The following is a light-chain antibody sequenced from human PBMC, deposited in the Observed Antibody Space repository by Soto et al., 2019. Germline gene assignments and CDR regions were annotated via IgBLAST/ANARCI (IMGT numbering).Light chain of an antibody. CDR1: QSVSSY. V-gene: IGKV3-11*01. Sequence: EIVLTQSPATLSLSPGERATLSCRASQSVSSYFAWYQQKPGQAPRLLIYDASSRATGIPARFSGSGSGTDFTLKISRVEAEDVGVYYCMQALQTPYTFGQGTKLEIK. CDR2: DAS. J-gene: IGKJ2*01. CDR3: MQALQTPYT.